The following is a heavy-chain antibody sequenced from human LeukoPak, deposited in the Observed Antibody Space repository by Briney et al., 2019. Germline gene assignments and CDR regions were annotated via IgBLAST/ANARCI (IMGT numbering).Heavy chain of an antibody. D-gene: IGHD2-15*01. CDR3: ARGDCSGGSCRYYYYYGMDV. Sequence: PGGSLRLSCAASGFTFSSYWMSWVRQAPGKGLEWVANIKQDGSEKYYVDSVKGRFTISRDNAKNSLYLQMNSLRAEDTAVYYCARGDCSGGSCRYYYYYGMDVWGQGTTVTVSS. V-gene: IGHV3-7*03. J-gene: IGHJ6*02. CDR2: IKQDGSEK. CDR1: GFTFSSYW.